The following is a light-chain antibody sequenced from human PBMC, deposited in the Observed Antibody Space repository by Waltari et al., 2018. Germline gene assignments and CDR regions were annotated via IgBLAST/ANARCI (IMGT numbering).Light chain of an antibody. CDR1: SSNIGNNY. CDR2: DSS. CDR3: GTWDSSLSAGV. J-gene: IGLJ2*01. V-gene: IGLV1-51*01. Sequence: QSVLTQPPSVSAAPGQRVTISCSGSSSNIGNNYVSWYQQLPGTAPKLPIYDSSKRPSGIPDRFSASKSGTSATLGITGLQTGDEADYYCGTWDSSLSAGVFGGGTKLTVL.